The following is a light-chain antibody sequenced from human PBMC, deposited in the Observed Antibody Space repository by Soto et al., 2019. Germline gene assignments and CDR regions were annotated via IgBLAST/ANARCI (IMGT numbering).Light chain of an antibody. CDR2: GAS. CDR1: QSVSSSY. V-gene: IGKV3-20*01. CDR3: QQYGSSPLVT. J-gene: IGKJ5*01. Sequence: VVLTQSPGTLSLSPGERATLSCRASQSVSSSYLAWYQQKPGQAPRLLIYGASSRATGIPDSFSGSGSGTDFTLTISRLEPEDFAVYYCQQYGSSPLVTFGQGTRLEIK.